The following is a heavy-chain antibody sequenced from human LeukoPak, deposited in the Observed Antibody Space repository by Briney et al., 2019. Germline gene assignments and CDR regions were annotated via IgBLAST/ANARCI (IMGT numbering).Heavy chain of an antibody. J-gene: IGHJ5*02. V-gene: IGHV4-39*07. CDR2: IYYSGST. Sequence: ASETLSLTCTVSGASISSSSFYWGWLRQPPGKGLEWIGSIYYSGSTYYNPSLNSRVTISVDTSKNQFSLKLSSVTAADTAVYYCARDRCSSTSCYYEEPNWFDPWGQGTLVTVSS. CDR1: GASISSSSFY. CDR3: ARDRCSSTSCYYEEPNWFDP. D-gene: IGHD2-2*01.